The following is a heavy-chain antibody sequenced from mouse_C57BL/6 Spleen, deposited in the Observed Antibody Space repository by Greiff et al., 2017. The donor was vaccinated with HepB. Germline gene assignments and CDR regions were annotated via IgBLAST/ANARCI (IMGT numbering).Heavy chain of an antibody. CDR2: IDPETGGT. CDR1: GYTFTDYE. J-gene: IGHJ1*03. Sequence: VKLMESGAELVRPGASVTLSCKASGYTFTDYEMHWVKQTPVHGLEWIGAIDPETGGTAYNQKFKGKAILTADKSSSTAYMELRSLTSEDSAVYYCTRGIDVWGTGTTVTVSS. CDR3: TRGIDV. V-gene: IGHV1-15*01.